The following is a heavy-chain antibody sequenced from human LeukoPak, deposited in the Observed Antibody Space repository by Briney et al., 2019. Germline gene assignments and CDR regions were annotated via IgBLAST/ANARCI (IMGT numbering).Heavy chain of an antibody. V-gene: IGHV3-23*01. Sequence: GGSLRLSCAASGFNFNDAAMTWVRQAPGKGLEWVSLIASSGRNTYYTDSVRGRFTISRDNSKKRLSMQMNSLRVEDTAIYYCAKDIQLSAWGLGTMVTVSS. J-gene: IGHJ3*01. CDR1: GFNFNDAA. D-gene: IGHD5-24*01. CDR2: IASSGRNT. CDR3: AKDIQLSA.